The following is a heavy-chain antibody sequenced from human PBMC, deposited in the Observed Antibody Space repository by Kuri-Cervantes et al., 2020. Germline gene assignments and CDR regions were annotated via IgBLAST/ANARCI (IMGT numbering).Heavy chain of an antibody. Sequence: GESLKISCAASGFTFSSYGMHWVRQAPGKGLEWVAFIRYDGSNKYYADSVKGRFTISRDNSKNTLYLQMNSLRAEDTAVYYCARGISTASKAFDIWGQGTMVTVSS. D-gene: IGHD2/OR15-2a*01. V-gene: IGHV3-30*02. CDR1: GFTFSSYG. CDR3: ARGISTASKAFDI. CDR2: IRYDGSNK. J-gene: IGHJ3*02.